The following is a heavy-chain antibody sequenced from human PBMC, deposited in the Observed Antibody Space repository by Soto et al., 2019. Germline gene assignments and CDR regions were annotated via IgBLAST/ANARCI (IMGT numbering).Heavy chain of an antibody. Sequence: PGGSLRPSCAASGFTFSNAWMSWVRQAPGKGLEWVGRIKSKTDGGTTDYAAPVKGRFTISRDDSKNTLYLQMNSLKTEDTAVYYCTTADDSRPYYYYYGMDVWGQGTTVTVSS. CDR1: GFTFSNAW. CDR2: IKSKTDGGTT. V-gene: IGHV3-15*01. J-gene: IGHJ6*02. CDR3: TTADDSRPYYYYYGMDV. D-gene: IGHD3-22*01.